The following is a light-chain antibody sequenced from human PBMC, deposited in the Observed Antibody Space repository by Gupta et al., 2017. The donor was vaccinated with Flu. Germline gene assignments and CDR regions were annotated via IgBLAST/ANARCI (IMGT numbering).Light chain of an antibody. V-gene: IGKV1-33*01. Sequence: DIQLTQSPSSLSASVGGKVSISCQASQDITKNLNWFQQKSGRPPKLLIYDASKLQSGVPSRFSGSGSGTLFTLTLNNVQPEDVASYCCQQLDNLPYTFGQGTILEIK. CDR3: QQLDNLPYT. CDR1: QDITKN. J-gene: IGKJ2*01. CDR2: DAS.